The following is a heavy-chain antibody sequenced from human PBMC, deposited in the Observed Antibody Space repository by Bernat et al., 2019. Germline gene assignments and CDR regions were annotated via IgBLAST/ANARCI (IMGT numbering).Heavy chain of an antibody. Sequence: VQLVESGGGVVQPGRSLRLSCAASGFTFSNYDMRWVRQAPGKGLEWVSAISGSGGSAYYADSVKGRFSISRDNSKNTLYLQMNSLRVEDTALYYCAKEKRILTGAAGTDFWGQGTRVTVSS. CDR1: GFTFSNYD. J-gene: IGHJ4*02. V-gene: IGHV3-23*04. CDR2: ISGSGGSA. D-gene: IGHD6-13*01. CDR3: AKEKRILTGAAGTDF.